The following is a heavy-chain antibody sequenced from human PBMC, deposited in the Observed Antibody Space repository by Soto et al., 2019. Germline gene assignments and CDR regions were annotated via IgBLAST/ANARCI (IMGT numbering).Heavy chain of an antibody. CDR1: GFTFSSYA. CDR2: ISTSGGNT. CDR3: AKYSRHFDY. V-gene: IGHV3-23*01. J-gene: IGHJ4*02. D-gene: IGHD1-26*01. Sequence: GGSLRLSCVDSGFTFSSYAMSWVRQAPGKGLEWVSAISTSGGNTYYADSVKGRFTMSRDTSKSTLYLQMNNLGAEDTAVYYCAKYSRHFDYWGQGTPVTVSS.